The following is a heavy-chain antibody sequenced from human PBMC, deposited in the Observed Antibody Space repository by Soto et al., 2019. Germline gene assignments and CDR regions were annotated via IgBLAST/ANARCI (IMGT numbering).Heavy chain of an antibody. V-gene: IGHV3-30*18. D-gene: IGHD3-3*01. CDR3: AKDLSRGGLHLRFLEWSPYYYGMDV. Sequence: GGSLRLSCAASGFTFSSYGMHWVRQAPGKGLEWVAVISYDGSNKYYADSVKGRFTISRDNSKNTLYLQMNSLRAEDTAVYYCAKDLSRGGLHLRFLEWSPYYYGMDVWGQGTTVTVSS. CDR1: GFTFSSYG. CDR2: ISYDGSNK. J-gene: IGHJ6*02.